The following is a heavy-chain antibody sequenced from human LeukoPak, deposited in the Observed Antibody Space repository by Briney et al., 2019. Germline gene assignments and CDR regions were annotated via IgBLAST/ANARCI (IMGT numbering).Heavy chain of an antibody. CDR3: TLRGDYGDYVPDFDY. J-gene: IGHJ4*02. Sequence: QASETLSLTCAVYGTSFSGYYWSWIHQPPGKGLECIGEVNHRGSTKYNPSLKSRVTISVDTSRTQFSLKLNSVTAADMAVYYCTLRGDYGDYVPDFDYWGQGTLVTVSS. D-gene: IGHD4-17*01. V-gene: IGHV4-34*01. CDR2: VNHRGST. CDR1: GTSFSGYY.